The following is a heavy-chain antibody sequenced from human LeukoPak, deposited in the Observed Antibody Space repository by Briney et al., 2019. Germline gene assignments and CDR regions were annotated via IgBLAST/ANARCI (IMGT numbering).Heavy chain of an antibody. CDR3: ASERPAIYNSSGYLY. V-gene: IGHV3-74*01. CDR2: INSDGSST. CDR1: GFTFSSYW. D-gene: IGHD3-22*01. J-gene: IGHJ4*02. Sequence: GGSLRLSCAASGFTFSSYWMHWVRQAPGKGLGWVSRINSDGSSTSYADSVKGRFTISRDNAKNTLYLQMNSLRAEDTAVYYCASERPAIYNSSGYLYWGQGTLVTVSS.